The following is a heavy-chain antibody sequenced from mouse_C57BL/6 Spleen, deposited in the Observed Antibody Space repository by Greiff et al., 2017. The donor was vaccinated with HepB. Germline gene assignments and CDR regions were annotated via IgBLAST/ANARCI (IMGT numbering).Heavy chain of an antibody. CDR3: ARRETVKRTSGFDY. D-gene: IGHD3-1*01. CDR1: GFTFSDYG. J-gene: IGHJ2*01. V-gene: IGHV5-17*01. CDR2: ISSGSSTI. Sequence: EVKLVESGGGLVKPGGSLKLSCAASGFTFSDYGMHWVRQAPEKGLEWVAYISSGSSTIYYADTVKGRFTISRDNAKNPLFLQLTSLRSEDTAMYYCARRETVKRTSGFDYWGQGTTLTVSS.